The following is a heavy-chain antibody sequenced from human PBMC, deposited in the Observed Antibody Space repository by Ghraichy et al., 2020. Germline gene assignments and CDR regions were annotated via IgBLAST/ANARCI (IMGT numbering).Heavy chain of an antibody. V-gene: IGHV1-18*04. CDR3: AREGDCSTTSCYRFYYYYGMDV. CDR2: ISAYNGNT. D-gene: IGHD2-2*02. Sequence: ASVKVSCKASGYTFTSYGISWVRQAPGQGLEWMGWISAYNGNTNYAQKLQGRVTMTTDTSTSTAYMELRSLRSDDTAVYYCAREGDCSTTSCYRFYYYYGMDVWGQGTTVTVSS. J-gene: IGHJ6*02. CDR1: GYTFTSYG.